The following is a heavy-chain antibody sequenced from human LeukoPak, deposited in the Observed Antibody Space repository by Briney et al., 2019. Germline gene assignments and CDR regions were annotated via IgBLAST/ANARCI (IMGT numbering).Heavy chain of an antibody. CDR2: ISSSSSYI. CDR3: VTVASGFHFAFAL. CDR1: GFTFSSYS. V-gene: IGHV3-21*01. D-gene: IGHD5-12*01. J-gene: IGHJ2*01. Sequence: GGSLRLSCAASGFTFSSYSMNWVRQAPGKGLEWVSSISSSSSYIYYADSVKGRFTISRDNAKNSLYLQMNSLRAEDTAVYYCVTVASGFHFAFALWGHGTLVTVSS.